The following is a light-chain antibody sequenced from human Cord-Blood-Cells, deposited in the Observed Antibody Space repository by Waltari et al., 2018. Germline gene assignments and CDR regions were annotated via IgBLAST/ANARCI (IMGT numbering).Light chain of an antibody. Sequence: DIQMTQSPSSLSASVGDRVTITGRASQSISSYLNWYQQKPGKAPKLLIYAASSLQSGVPTMFSGSGSGTDFTLTISSLQPEEFATYYCKQSYNAPWTFGQGTKVEIK. CDR3: KQSYNAPWT. CDR1: QSISSY. V-gene: IGKV1-39*01. J-gene: IGKJ1*01. CDR2: AAS.